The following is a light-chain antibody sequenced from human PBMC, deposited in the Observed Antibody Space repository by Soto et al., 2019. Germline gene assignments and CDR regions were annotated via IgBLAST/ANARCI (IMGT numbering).Light chain of an antibody. V-gene: IGKV4-1*01. CDR2: WAS. CDR3: QQYYSTPLT. Sequence: VMTQSPDSLAVSLGERATINCKSSQSVLYSSNNKNYLAWYQQKPGQPPKLLIYWASTRESGVPDRFSGSGSETDFTLTISSLQAEDVAVYYCQQYYSTPLTFGGGTKVDIK. J-gene: IGKJ4*01. CDR1: QSVLYSSNNKNY.